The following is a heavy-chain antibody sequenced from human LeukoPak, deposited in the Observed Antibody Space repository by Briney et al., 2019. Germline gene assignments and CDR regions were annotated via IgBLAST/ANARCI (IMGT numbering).Heavy chain of an antibody. CDR3: ARGPYSSSWYLAFDY. Sequence: SVKVSCEASGGTFSSYAISWVRQAPGQGLEWMGGIIPIFGTANYAQKFQGRVTITAEKSTSTAYMELSSLRSEDTAVYYCARGPYSSSWYLAFDYWGQGTLVTVSS. V-gene: IGHV1-69*06. CDR1: GGTFSSYA. D-gene: IGHD6-13*01. J-gene: IGHJ4*02. CDR2: IIPIFGTA.